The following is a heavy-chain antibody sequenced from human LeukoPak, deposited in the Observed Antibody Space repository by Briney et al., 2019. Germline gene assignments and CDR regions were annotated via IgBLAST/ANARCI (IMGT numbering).Heavy chain of an antibody. D-gene: IGHD2-2*01. CDR3: ARVKGTSPLY. CDR2: MDPNSGQA. CDR1: GYTFTSYY. J-gene: IGHJ4*02. Sequence: ASVKVSCKASGYTFTSYYINWVRQATGQGLEWVGWMDPNSGQAGHAQKFQGRVTMTRNTSISTVYMELSSLRSEDTAVYYCARVKGTSPLYRGQGTLVTVSS. V-gene: IGHV1-8*01.